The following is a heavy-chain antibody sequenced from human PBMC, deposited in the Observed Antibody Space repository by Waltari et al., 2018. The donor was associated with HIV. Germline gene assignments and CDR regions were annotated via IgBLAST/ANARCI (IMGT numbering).Heavy chain of an antibody. Sequence: EVQLVESGGGLVKPGGSLRLSCAASGFSFISYNMNWLRQAPGKGLEWVSSISSSSHYIYYADSVKGRFTISRDNAKNSLFLQMNSLRAEDTAVYYCARDSGYHGNWGQGTLVTVSS. D-gene: IGHD3-9*01. CDR3: ARDSGYHGN. J-gene: IGHJ4*02. CDR1: GFSFISYN. V-gene: IGHV3-21*01. CDR2: ISSSSHYI.